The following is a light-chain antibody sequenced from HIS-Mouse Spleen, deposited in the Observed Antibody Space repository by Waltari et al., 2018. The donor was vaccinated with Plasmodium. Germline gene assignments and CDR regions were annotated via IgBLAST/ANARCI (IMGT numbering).Light chain of an antibody. J-gene: IGKJ4*01. CDR1: QDISNY. V-gene: IGKV1-33*01. CDR3: QQYDNLPLT. Sequence: DIQMTQSPSSLSASVGDRVTITCQPSQDISNYLNWYQQKPWKAPTLLIYDASNLETGVPSRFSGSGSGTDFTFTISSLQPEDTATYYCQQYDNLPLTFGGGTKVEIK. CDR2: DAS.